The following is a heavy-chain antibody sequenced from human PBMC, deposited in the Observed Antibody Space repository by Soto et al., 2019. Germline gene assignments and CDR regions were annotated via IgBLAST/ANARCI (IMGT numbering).Heavy chain of an antibody. D-gene: IGHD2-15*01. CDR2: INSDSDYI. CDR3: ARDSGDAKSYFNY. CDR1: DFTFGTYS. V-gene: IGHV3-21*06. Sequence: RGSLLISCASSDFTFGTYSMNWVRQAPGKGLEWVSSINSDSDYIYYADSVSGRFTTSRDNAQSSLYLQMNSLRADDTAVYFCARDSGDAKSYFNYWGQGVLVTVSS. J-gene: IGHJ4*02.